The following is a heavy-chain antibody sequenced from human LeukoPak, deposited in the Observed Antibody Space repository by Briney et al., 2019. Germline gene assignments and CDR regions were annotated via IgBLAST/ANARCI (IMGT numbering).Heavy chain of an antibody. CDR2: IYSGGST. CDR3: ASYYDSSGYRLSAFDI. J-gene: IGHJ3*02. CDR1: GFTVSSNY. Sequence: GGSLRLSCAASGFTVSSNYMSWVRQAPGKGLEWVSVIYSGGSTYYADSVKGRFTISRDNSKNTLYLQMNSLRAEDTAVYYCASYYDSSGYRLSAFDIWGQGTMVTVSS. D-gene: IGHD3-22*01. V-gene: IGHV3-53*01.